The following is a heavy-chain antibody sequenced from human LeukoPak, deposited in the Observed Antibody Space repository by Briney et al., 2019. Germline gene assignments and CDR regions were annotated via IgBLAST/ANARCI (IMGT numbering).Heavy chain of an antibody. CDR2: IYYSVST. CDR1: GGSISRYY. V-gene: IGHV4-59*01. Sequence: SETLSLTCTVSGGSISRYYWSWLRQPPGKGLEGIGYIYYSVSTNYSPSLKSRVTISVDTSKNQFSLKLSSVTAADTAVYYCARGLGSSMGNWFDPWGQGTLVTVSS. D-gene: IGHD1-26*01. J-gene: IGHJ5*02. CDR3: ARGLGSSMGNWFDP.